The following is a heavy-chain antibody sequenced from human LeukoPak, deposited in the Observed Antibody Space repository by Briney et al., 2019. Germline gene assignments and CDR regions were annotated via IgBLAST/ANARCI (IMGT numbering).Heavy chain of an antibody. J-gene: IGHJ6*02. CDR2: INPNSGGT. Sequence: GASVKVSCKASGYTFTSYYMHWVRQAPGQGLEWMGRINPNSGGTNYAQKFQGRVTMTRDTSISTAYMELSRLRSDDTAVYYCARGVVVPAADYYYGMDVWGQGTTVTVSS. D-gene: IGHD2-2*01. CDR3: ARGVVVPAADYYYGMDV. CDR1: GYTFTSYY. V-gene: IGHV1-2*06.